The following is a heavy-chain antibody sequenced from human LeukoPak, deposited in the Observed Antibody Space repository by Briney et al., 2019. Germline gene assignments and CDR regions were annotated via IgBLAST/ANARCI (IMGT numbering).Heavy chain of an antibody. CDR2: IYYSGST. CDR3: ASQPRYDDFDY. J-gene: IGHJ4*02. Sequence: SETLSLTCTVSGGSISGYYWSWIRQPPGQGLEWIGYIYYSGSTNYNPSLKSRVTISVDTSKNQFSLKPSSVTAADTAVYYCASQPRYDDFDYWGQGTLVTVSS. D-gene: IGHD3-22*01. V-gene: IGHV4-59*12. CDR1: GGSISGYY.